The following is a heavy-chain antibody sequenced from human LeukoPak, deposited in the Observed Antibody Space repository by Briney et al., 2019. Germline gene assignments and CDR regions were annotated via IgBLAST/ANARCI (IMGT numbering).Heavy chain of an antibody. CDR3: AKEPNAYSSGWYFQD. CDR1: GFTFRNYG. D-gene: IGHD6-25*01. V-gene: IGHV3-30*18. J-gene: IGHJ1*01. CDR2: ISHDGTTT. Sequence: GGSLRLSCVTCGFTFRNYGMQWVRQAPGKGLEWVAVISHDGTTTFYADSVKGRFTISRDNSKNTLDLQMDSLRAEDTAVYFCAKEPNAYSSGWYFQDWGQGTLVTVSS.